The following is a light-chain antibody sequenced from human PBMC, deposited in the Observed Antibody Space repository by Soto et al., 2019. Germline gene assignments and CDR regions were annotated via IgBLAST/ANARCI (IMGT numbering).Light chain of an antibody. Sequence: QSVLTPPPSASVTPGQRGTISCSGSSSNIGCSYVYWYQQLPGTAPKLLISRNNQRTSRVPDRFSGSKTGTSASLAISGLLSEYEANYYCAACDDSLSGVVFAGGTKLTVL. V-gene: IGLV1-47*01. CDR1: SSNIGCSY. CDR2: RNN. J-gene: IGLJ3*02. CDR3: AACDDSLSGVV.